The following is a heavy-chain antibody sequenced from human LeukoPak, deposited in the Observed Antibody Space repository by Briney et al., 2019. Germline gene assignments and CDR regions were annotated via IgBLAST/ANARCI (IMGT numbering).Heavy chain of an antibody. CDR3: ARDPGDGYNKQGFFDY. D-gene: IGHD5-24*01. CDR2: NYYSGST. Sequence: PSETLSLTCTVSGGSISSSSYYWGWIRQPPGKGLEWIGRNYYSGSTYYNPSPKSRVTISVDTSKNQFSLKLSSVTAADTAVYYCARDPGDGYNKQGFFDYWGQGTLVTVSS. J-gene: IGHJ4*02. CDR1: GGSISSSSYY. V-gene: IGHV4-39*07.